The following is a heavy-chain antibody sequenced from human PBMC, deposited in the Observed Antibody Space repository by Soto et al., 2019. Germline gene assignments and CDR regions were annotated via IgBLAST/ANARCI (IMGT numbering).Heavy chain of an antibody. D-gene: IGHD3-3*01. CDR2: ISGSGGST. CDR3: AKDGAIFGVVIIPYYYYGMDV. V-gene: IGHV3-23*01. CDR1: GIIFTTYA. J-gene: IGHJ6*02. Sequence: EAQLLQSGGGLVQPGGSLRLSCAASGIIFTTYAMSWVRQAPGKGLEGVSAISGSGGSTYYADSVKGRFTISRDNSKNTLYLQMNSLRAEDTAVYYCAKDGAIFGVVIIPYYYYGMDVWGQGTTVTVSS.